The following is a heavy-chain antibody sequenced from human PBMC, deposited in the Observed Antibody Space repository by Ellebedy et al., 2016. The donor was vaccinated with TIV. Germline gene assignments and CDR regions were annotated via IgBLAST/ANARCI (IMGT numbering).Heavy chain of an antibody. CDR2: PSMIDDST. D-gene: IGHD6-19*01. CDR3: AREGYTSGRCGAFDI. V-gene: IGHV3-23*01. J-gene: IGHJ3*02. CDR1: GFAFSNSV. Sequence: PGGSLRLSCAASGFAFSNSVMTWVRQAPGKGLEWVSTPSMIDDSTYSADSVKGRFTVSRDSSKKTLDLQMSGLRAEDTAIYYCAREGYTSGRCGAFDIWGQGTMVTVSS.